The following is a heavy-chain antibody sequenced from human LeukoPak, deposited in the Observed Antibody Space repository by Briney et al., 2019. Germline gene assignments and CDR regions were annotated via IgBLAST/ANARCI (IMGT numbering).Heavy chain of an antibody. CDR3: VKLISPYDY. J-gene: IGHJ4*02. CDR1: GFTFSSYG. Sequence: GGSLRLSCAASGFTFSSYGMHWVRQAPGKGLEWVAFIRYDRFDKYYADSVKGRFTISRDNSKNTLYLQMNSLRAEDTALYYCVKLISPYDYWGQGTLVTVSS. V-gene: IGHV3-30*02. CDR2: IRYDRFDK.